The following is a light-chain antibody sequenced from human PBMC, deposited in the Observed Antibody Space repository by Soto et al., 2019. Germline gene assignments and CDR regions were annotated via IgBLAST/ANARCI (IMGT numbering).Light chain of an antibody. CDR3: QHYNPDWT. Sequence: DLQMTQFPSALSASVGDRVTITCRASQNVNNWLAWYQHKPGKAPQLLIYDASVLETGVPSRFSGSGSGTEFTLAISVLQSDDFATYYCQHYNPDWTFGPGTKVEVK. J-gene: IGKJ1*01. CDR1: QNVNNW. V-gene: IGKV1-5*01. CDR2: DAS.